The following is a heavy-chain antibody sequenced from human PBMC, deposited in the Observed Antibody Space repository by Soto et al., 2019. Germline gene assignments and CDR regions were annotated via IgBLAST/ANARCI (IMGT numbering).Heavy chain of an antibody. CDR2: IIPIFGTA. CDR3: ARGRYFDWLLFSPQSMDV. CDR1: GGTFSSYA. D-gene: IGHD3-9*01. Sequence: SVKVSCKASGGTFSSYAISWVRQAPGQGLEWMGGIIPIFGTANYAQKFQGRVTITADESTSTAYMELSSLRSEDTAVYYCARGRYFDWLLFSPQSMDVWGQGTTVTVSS. J-gene: IGHJ6*02. V-gene: IGHV1-69*13.